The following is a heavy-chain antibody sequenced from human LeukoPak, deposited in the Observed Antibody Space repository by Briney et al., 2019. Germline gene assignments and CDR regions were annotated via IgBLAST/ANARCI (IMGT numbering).Heavy chain of an antibody. Sequence: SVKVSCKASGGTFSSYAISWVRQAPGQGLEWMGGIIPTFGTANYAQKFQGRVTITADKSTSTAYMELSSLRSEDTAVYYCASPLKYCSSTGCPFDYWGQGTLVTVSS. CDR2: IIPTFGTA. CDR3: ASPLKYCSSTGCPFDY. CDR1: GGTFSSYA. J-gene: IGHJ4*02. D-gene: IGHD2-2*01. V-gene: IGHV1-69*06.